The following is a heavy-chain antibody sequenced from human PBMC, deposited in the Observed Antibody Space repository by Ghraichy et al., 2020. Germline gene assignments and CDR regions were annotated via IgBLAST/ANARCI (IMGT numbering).Heavy chain of an antibody. CDR1: GFTFSSYA. CDR3: ASSPGPLALFWSGQSLDY. Sequence: GGSLRLSCAASGFTFSSYAMHWVRQAPGKGLEWVAVISYDGSNKYYADSVKGRFTISRDNSKNTLYLQMNSLRAEDTAVYYCASSPGPLALFWSGQSLDYWGQGTLVTVSS. V-gene: IGHV3-30-3*01. D-gene: IGHD3-3*01. J-gene: IGHJ4*02. CDR2: ISYDGSNK.